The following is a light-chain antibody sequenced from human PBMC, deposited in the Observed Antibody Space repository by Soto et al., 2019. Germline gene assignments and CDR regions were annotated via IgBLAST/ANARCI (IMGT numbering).Light chain of an antibody. CDR2: LNSDGSH. CDR1: SGHRSYA. CDR3: QTWGTGIRV. V-gene: IGLV4-69*01. Sequence: QPVLTQSPSASASLGASVKLTCTLSSGHRSYAIAWHQQQPEKGPRYLMKLNSDGSHSKGDGIPDRFSGSSSGAERYLTISSLQSEDEADYYCQTWGTGIRVVGGGTQLTVL. J-gene: IGLJ2*01.